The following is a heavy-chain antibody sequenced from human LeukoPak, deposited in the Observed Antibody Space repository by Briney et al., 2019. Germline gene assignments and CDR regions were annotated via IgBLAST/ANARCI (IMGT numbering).Heavy chain of an antibody. Sequence: ASVKVSCKASGYTFTGYYMHWVRQAPGQGLELMGWFNPNSDGTNYAQKFQGRVTMTRDTSISTAYMELSRLRSDDTAVYYCASRLLRITMVRGVPDNDAFDIWGQGTMVTVSS. CDR2: FNPNSDGT. CDR1: GYTFTGYY. CDR3: ASRLLRITMVRGVPDNDAFDI. D-gene: IGHD3-10*01. V-gene: IGHV1-2*02. J-gene: IGHJ3*02.